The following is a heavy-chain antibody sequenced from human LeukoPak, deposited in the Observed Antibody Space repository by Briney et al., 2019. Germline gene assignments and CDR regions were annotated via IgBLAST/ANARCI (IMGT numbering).Heavy chain of an antibody. CDR3: ARGYLHY. V-gene: IGHV3-48*04. Sequence: GGSLRLSCAASGFTFDDYGMSWVRQAPGKGLEWVSFISASSATIYYADSVKGRFSISRDNAKNSLFLQMNSLRAEDTAVYYCARGYLHYWGQGILVTVSS. CDR2: ISASSATI. J-gene: IGHJ4*02. CDR1: GFTFDDYG.